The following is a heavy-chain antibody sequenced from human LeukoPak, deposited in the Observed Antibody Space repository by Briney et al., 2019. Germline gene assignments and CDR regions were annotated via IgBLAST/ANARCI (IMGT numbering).Heavy chain of an antibody. Sequence: SETLSLTCAVYGGSFSGYYWSWIRQPPGKGLEWIGEINHSGSTNYNPSLKSRVTISVDTSKNQFSLKLHSVTAADTAVYYCARDSYYDLLTGYYPYYYGMDVWGQGTTVTVSS. CDR3: ARDSYYDLLTGYYPYYYGMDV. CDR2: INHSGST. D-gene: IGHD3-9*01. V-gene: IGHV4-34*01. CDR1: GGSFSGYY. J-gene: IGHJ6*02.